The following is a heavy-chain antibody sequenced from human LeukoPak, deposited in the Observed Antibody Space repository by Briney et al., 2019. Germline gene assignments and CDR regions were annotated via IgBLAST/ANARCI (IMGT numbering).Heavy chain of an antibody. J-gene: IGHJ4*02. D-gene: IGHD3-16*01. V-gene: IGHV4-38-2*02. Sequence: PSETLSLTCTVSGYSISSGYYRGWIRQPPGKGLEWIGSIYHSGSTYYNPSLKSRVTISVDTSKNQFSLKLSSVTAADTAVYYCARVRGSTERYFDYWGQGTLVTVSS. CDR2: IYHSGST. CDR3: ARVRGSTERYFDY. CDR1: GYSISSGYY.